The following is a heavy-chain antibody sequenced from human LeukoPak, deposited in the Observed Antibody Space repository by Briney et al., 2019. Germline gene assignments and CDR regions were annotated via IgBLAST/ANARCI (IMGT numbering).Heavy chain of an antibody. Sequence: GGSLRLSCAASGFTFSSYAMHWARQAPGKGLEWVAVISYDGSNKYYADSVKGRFTISRDNSKNTLYLQMNSLRAEDAAVYYCARAPVTSCSGVLCYPFDYWGQGTLVTVSS. CDR1: GFTFSSYA. V-gene: IGHV3-30*04. CDR2: ISYDGSNK. CDR3: ARAPVTSCSGVLCYPFDY. J-gene: IGHJ4*02. D-gene: IGHD2-15*01.